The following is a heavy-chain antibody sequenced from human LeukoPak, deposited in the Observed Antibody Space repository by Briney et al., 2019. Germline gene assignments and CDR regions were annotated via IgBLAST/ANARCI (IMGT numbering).Heavy chain of an antibody. V-gene: IGHV3-7*01. CDR1: GFTFSSYW. CDR2: IKQDGSEK. CDR3: VRNRSGYSWLTWRHGMDV. Sequence: GGSLRLSCAASGFTFSSYWMSWVRQAPGKGLEWVANIKQDGSEKYYVDSVKGRFTISRDNAKNSLYLQMNSLRAEDTAVYYCVRNRSGYSWLTWRHGMDVWGQGTTVTVSS. J-gene: IGHJ6*02. D-gene: IGHD6-13*01.